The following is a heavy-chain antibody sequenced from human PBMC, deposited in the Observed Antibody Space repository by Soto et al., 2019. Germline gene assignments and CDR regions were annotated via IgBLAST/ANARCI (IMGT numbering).Heavy chain of an antibody. J-gene: IGHJ4*02. CDR2: ISGSGGST. CDR1: GFTFSSYA. Sequence: PVGSLRLSCAAPGFTFSSYAMSWVRQAPGKGLEWVSAISGSGGSTYYADSVKGRFTISRDNSKNTLYLQMNSLRAEGTAVYYCAKAFVLPVYFDYWGQGTLVTVSS. V-gene: IGHV3-23*01. CDR3: AKAFVLPVYFDY.